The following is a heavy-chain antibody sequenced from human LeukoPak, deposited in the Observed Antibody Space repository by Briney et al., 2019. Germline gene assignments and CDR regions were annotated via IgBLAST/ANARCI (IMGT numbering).Heavy chain of an antibody. V-gene: IGHV1-18*01. CDR2: ISAYNGNT. CDR3: ARDLVGATTLSDY. D-gene: IGHD1-26*01. CDR1: GYTLTSYG. J-gene: IGHJ4*02. Sequence: ASVKVSCKASGYTLTSYGISWVRQAPGQRLGWVGWISAYNGNTNYAQKLQGRVTMTTDTSTSTAYMELRSLRSDDTAVYYCARDLVGATTLSDYWGQGTLVTVSS.